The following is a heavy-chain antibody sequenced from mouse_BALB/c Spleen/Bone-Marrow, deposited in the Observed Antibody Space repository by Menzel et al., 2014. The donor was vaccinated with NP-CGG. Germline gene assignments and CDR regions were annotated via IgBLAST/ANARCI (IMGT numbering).Heavy chain of an antibody. J-gene: IGHJ4*01. CDR1: GFSLTNYG. V-gene: IGHV2-9*02. CDR2: IWAGGST. D-gene: IGHD3-2*02. CDR3: ARVTSSAVGAMDY. Sequence: VQGVESGPGLVAPSQSLSVTCTVSGFSLTNYGVHWVRQPPGKGLEWLGVIWAGGSTNYNSALMSRLSICKDNSKSQVFLKMNSLQTDDTAMYYCARVTSSAVGAMDYWGQGTSVTVSS.